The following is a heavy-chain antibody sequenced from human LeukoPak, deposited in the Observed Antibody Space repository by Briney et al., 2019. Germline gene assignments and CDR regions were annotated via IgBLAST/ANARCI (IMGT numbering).Heavy chain of an antibody. CDR2: ISGSGGST. CDR1: GFTFSTHA. CDR3: AIDSMAVAVNVSRFDP. V-gene: IGHV3-23*01. D-gene: IGHD6-19*01. Sequence: PGGSLRLSCAASGFTFSTHAMNWVRQAPGKGLEWVSGISGSGGSTYYADSVKGRFTISRDNSKNTLYLQMITLRAEDTTVYYCAIDSMAVAVNVSRFDPWGQGTRVTVSA. J-gene: IGHJ5*02.